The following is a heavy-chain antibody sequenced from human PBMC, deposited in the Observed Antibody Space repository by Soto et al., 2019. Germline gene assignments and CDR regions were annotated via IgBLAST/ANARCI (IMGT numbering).Heavy chain of an antibody. CDR2: IRSKAYGGTT. CDR3: TRGRIFGVVIITAFDI. V-gene: IGHV3-49*04. CDR1: GFTFGDYA. J-gene: IGHJ3*02. D-gene: IGHD3-3*01. Sequence: GGSLRLSCTASGFTFGDYAMSWVRQAPGKGLEWVGFIRSKAYGGTTEYAASVKGRFTISRDDSKSIAYLQMNSLKTEDTDVYYCTRGRIFGVVIITAFDIWGQGTMVTVSS.